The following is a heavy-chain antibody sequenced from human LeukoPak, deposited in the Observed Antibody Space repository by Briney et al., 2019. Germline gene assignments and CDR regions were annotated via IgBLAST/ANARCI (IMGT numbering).Heavy chain of an antibody. CDR1: GYTFSGYY. D-gene: IGHD3-22*01. J-gene: IGHJ3*02. Sequence: GASVKVSCKASGYTFSGYYMHWVRQAPGQGLEWMGWINPHSGGTKSAQKFQGRVTMTRDTSITTAYMELNWLRSDDTAVYYCAREPADFYDTSGAHAFDIWGQGTIVTVSS. V-gene: IGHV1-2*02. CDR3: AREPADFYDTSGAHAFDI. CDR2: INPHSGGT.